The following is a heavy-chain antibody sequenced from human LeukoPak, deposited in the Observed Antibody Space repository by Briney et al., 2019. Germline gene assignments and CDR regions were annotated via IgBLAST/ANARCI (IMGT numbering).Heavy chain of an antibody. J-gene: IGHJ6*03. CDR2: INPNSGGT. Sequence: GASVKVSCKASGYTFTSYGISWVRQAPGQGLEWMGWINPNSGGTNYAQKFQGRVTMTRDTSISTAYMELSRLRSDDTAVYYCARDLLWGPDYYYYMDVWGKGTTVTISS. V-gene: IGHV1-2*02. D-gene: IGHD7-27*01. CDR1: GYTFTSYG. CDR3: ARDLLWGPDYYYYMDV.